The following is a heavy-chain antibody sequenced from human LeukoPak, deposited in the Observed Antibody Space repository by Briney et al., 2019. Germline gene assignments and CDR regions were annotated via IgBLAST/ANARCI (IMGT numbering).Heavy chain of an antibody. J-gene: IGHJ5*02. Sequence: SETLSLTCTVSGGSISSRSSYWAWIRQPPGTELEWIGSIYYSGSTNYNPSLRSRVTMSVDTSMNQFSLKLTSVTAADTAVYYCATYSSGFFDNWGQGTLVTVSP. CDR2: IYYSGST. V-gene: IGHV4-39*07. D-gene: IGHD6-19*01. CDR3: ATYSSGFFDN. CDR1: GGSISSRSSY.